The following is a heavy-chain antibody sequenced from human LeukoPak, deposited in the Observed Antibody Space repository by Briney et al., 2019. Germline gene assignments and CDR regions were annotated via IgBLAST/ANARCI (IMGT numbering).Heavy chain of an antibody. CDR1: GFTFSSYG. Sequence: QTGGSLRLSCAASGFTFSSYGMHWVRQAPGKGLEWVAVIWYDGSNKYYADSVKGRFTISRDNSHNTLYLQMNSLGAEDTAVYYCAKDSVPADGSWDFDYWGQGTLVTVSS. V-gene: IGHV3-33*06. J-gene: IGHJ4*02. D-gene: IGHD6-13*01. CDR3: AKDSVPADGSWDFDY. CDR2: IWYDGSNK.